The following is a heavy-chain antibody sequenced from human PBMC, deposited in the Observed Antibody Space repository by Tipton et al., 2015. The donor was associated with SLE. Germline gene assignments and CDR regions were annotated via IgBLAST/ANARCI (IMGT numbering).Heavy chain of an antibody. D-gene: IGHD3-10*01. J-gene: IGHJ4*02. V-gene: IGHV4-30-2*01. Sequence: TLSLTCAVSGGSMNSGGASWGWIRQPRGKGLEWIGYIYHDGTPYYSPSFKSRVTISVDRSQNQFSLRLRSVTAADTAVYYCAGITHYYGPVDYWGLGTLVTVSS. CDR3: AGITHYYGPVDY. CDR1: GGSMNSGGAS. CDR2: IYHDGTP.